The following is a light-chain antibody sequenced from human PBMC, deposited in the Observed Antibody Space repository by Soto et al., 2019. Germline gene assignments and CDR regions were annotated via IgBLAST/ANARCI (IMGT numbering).Light chain of an antibody. CDR1: QSVCSD. CDR2: GAS. V-gene: IGKV3-20*01. Sequence: ETVLTQSPATLSVSPGERVTLSWRASQSVCSDLAWYLQKPGQAPRLLIYGASSRATGIPDRFSGSGSGTDFTLTISRLEPEDFEVDDCQQYGSSTGTFGQGTKVDIK. CDR3: QQYGSSTGT. J-gene: IGKJ1*01.